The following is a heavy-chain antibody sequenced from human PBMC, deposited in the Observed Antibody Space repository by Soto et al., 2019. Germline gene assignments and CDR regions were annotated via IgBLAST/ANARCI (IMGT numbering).Heavy chain of an antibody. D-gene: IGHD6-13*01. J-gene: IGHJ5*02. Sequence: PSETLSPTCTVSGGSISSYYWSWIRQPPGKGLEWIGYIYYSGSTNYNPSLKSRVTISVDTSKNQFSLKLSSVTAADTAVYYCASSFPGYSSSWFDPWGQGTLVTVSS. CDR2: IYYSGST. V-gene: IGHV4-59*01. CDR3: ASSFPGYSSSWFDP. CDR1: GGSISSYY.